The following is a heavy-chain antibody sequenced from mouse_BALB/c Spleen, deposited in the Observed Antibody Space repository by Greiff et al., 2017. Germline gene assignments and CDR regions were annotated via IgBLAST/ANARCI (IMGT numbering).Heavy chain of an antibody. D-gene: IGHD1-1*01. CDR2: IRNKANGYTT. Sequence: EVKLMESGGGLVQPGGSLRLSCATSGFTFTDYYMSWVRQPPGKALEWLGFIRNKANGYTTEYSASVKGRFTISRDNSQSILYLQMNTLRAEDSATYYCASHGSSYLYYFDYWGQGTTLTVSS. V-gene: IGHV7-3*02. J-gene: IGHJ2*01. CDR3: ASHGSSYLYYFDY. CDR1: GFTFTDYY.